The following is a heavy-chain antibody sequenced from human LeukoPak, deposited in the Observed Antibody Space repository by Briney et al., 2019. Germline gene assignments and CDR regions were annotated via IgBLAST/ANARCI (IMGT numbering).Heavy chain of an antibody. CDR1: GGSINSRNNY. CDR3: ARRNYPYYFDY. D-gene: IGHD1-7*01. CDR2: ISDTGTT. V-gene: IGHV4-39*01. Sequence: SETLSLTYTVSGGSINSRNNYWGWIRQPPGKGLEWIAIISDTGTTYYSPSLKSRLTISVDTSKNRFSLTLSSVTAADTAVYYCARRNYPYYFDYWGQGTLVTVSS. J-gene: IGHJ4*02.